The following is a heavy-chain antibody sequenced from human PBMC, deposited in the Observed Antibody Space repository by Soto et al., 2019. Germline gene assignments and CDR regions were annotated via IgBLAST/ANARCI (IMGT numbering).Heavy chain of an antibody. J-gene: IGHJ4*02. D-gene: IGHD3-3*01. CDR2: IGGSGGYT. CDR1: GFPFSSYS. CDR3: ARRTWRGRADY. Sequence: EVQLLASGGGLVKPGGSLRLSCAASGFPFSSYSMSWVRQAPGKGLEWVSGIGGSGGYTFYADSVKGRFTVSRDNGENTLYLQLNSLRVEDSAIYYCARRTWRGRADYWGQGILVTVSS. V-gene: IGHV3-23*01.